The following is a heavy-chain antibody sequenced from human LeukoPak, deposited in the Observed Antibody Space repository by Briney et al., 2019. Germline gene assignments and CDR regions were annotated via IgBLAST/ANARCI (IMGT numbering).Heavy chain of an antibody. CDR3: ARDLPARSGYPKNWFDP. V-gene: IGHV4-31*03. CDR2: IYYSGST. J-gene: IGHJ5*02. D-gene: IGHD3-3*01. Sequence: SQTLSLTCTVSGGSISSGGYYWSWIRQLPGKGLEWIGYIYYSGSTYYNPSLKSRVTISLDTSENQFSLKLSSVTAADTAVYYCARDLPARSGYPKNWFDPWGQGTLVTVSS. CDR1: GGSISSGGYY.